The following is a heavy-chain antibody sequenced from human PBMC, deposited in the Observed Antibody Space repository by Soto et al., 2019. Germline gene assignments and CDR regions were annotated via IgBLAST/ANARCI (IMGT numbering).Heavy chain of an antibody. CDR3: ARSLNWNDRTYWFDS. CDR2: IYTSGST. Sequence: SETLSLTCTASGGSISSYYWSWIRQPAGKGLEWIGRIYTSGSTNYNPSLKSRVTMSVDTSKNQFSLKLSSVTAADTAVYYCARSLNWNDRTYWFDSWGQGTLVTVSS. CDR1: GGSISSYY. V-gene: IGHV4-4*07. J-gene: IGHJ5*01. D-gene: IGHD1-20*01.